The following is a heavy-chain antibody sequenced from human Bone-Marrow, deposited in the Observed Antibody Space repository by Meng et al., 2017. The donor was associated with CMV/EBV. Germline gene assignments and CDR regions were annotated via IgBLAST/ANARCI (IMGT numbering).Heavy chain of an antibody. Sequence: QVKLGHPGAGVKKPGASVKVSCKASGYTVTDYYIHWVRQAPGQWLEWMGWINPNDDTNYAQNFQGRVTMTRDMSINTVYMELSRLTSDDTAVYYCARSSGWSRFDYWGLGTLVTVSS. V-gene: IGHV1-2*02. J-gene: IGHJ4*02. CDR2: INPNDDT. CDR1: GYTVTDYY. CDR3: ARSSGWSRFDY. D-gene: IGHD6-19*01.